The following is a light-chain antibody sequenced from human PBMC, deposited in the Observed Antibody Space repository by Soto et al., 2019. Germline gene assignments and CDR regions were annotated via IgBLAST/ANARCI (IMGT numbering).Light chain of an antibody. V-gene: IGKV3-20*01. J-gene: IGKJ3*01. CDR3: QQYGSSPLLT. Sequence: EIVLTQSPGTLSLSPGERATLSCRASQSVSSSYLAWYQQKPGQAPRLLIYGASSRATGIPDRFSGSGSGTDFTLTISRVEPEDFAVYYCQQYGSSPLLTFGSGPKVDIK. CDR1: QSVSSSY. CDR2: GAS.